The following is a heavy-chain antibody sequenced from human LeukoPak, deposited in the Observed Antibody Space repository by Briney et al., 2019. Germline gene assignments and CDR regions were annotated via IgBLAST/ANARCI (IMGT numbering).Heavy chain of an antibody. J-gene: IGHJ3*02. CDR1: GYSFTSYH. CDR3: ARVGVGYSDTGPAFGI. Sequence: ASVKVSCKASGYSFTSYHMHWVRQAPGQGLEWMGIINPSGGSTTYAQKFQGRVTMTRDTSTSTVYMELSSLRSEDTAVYYCARVGVGYSDTGPAFGIWGQGTMVTVSS. CDR2: INPSGGST. D-gene: IGHD3-22*01. V-gene: IGHV1-46*01.